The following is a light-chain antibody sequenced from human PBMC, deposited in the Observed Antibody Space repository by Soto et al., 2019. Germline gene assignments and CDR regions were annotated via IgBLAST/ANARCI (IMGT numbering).Light chain of an antibody. CDR1: SRDIGGYDF. V-gene: IGLV2-14*03. CDR3: SSFSNSDTPNV. CDR2: DVS. J-gene: IGLJ1*01. Sequence: QSVLAQPASVSGSPGQSITISCAGSSRDIGGYDFVSWYQQHPGEVPKLIIFDVSDRPSGVSDRFSGSKSGDTASLTISGLQVEDEADYYCSSFSNSDTPNVFGTGTKLTVL.